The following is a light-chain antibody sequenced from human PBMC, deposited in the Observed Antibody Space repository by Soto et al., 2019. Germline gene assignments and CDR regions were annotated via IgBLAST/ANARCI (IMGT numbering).Light chain of an antibody. CDR2: GAS. J-gene: IGKJ2*01. CDR3: QQYGSSPPVYT. CDR1: QSVSSSE. Sequence: ENVLTQSPGTLSLSPGGRATLSCRASQSVSSSELAWYQQKPGQALRLLIYGASIRATGIPDRFSGSRSGTDFTLTINRLEPEDFAVYYCQQYGSSPPVYTFGQGTKLEIK. V-gene: IGKV3-20*01.